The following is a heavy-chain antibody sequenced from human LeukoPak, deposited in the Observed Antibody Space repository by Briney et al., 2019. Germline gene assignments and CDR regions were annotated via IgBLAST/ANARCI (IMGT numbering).Heavy chain of an antibody. CDR3: ARADPTVTTNYFDY. V-gene: IGHV4-34*01. CDR2: INHSGST. J-gene: IGHJ4*02. Sequence: SETLSLTCAVYGGSFSGYYWSWIRQPPGKGLEWIGEINHSGSTNCNPSLKSRVTISVDTSKNQFSLKLSSVTAADTAVYYCARADPTVTTNYFDYWGQGTLVTVSS. D-gene: IGHD4-17*01. CDR1: GGSFSGYY.